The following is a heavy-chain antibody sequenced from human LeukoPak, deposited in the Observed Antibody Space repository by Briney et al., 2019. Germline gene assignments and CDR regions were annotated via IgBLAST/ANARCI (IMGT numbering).Heavy chain of an antibody. V-gene: IGHV3-30*18. Sequence: GGSLRLSCAASGFTFSSYGMHWVRQAPGKGLEWVAVISYDGSNKYYAVSVKGRFTISRDNSKSTLYLQMNSLRAEDTAVYYCAKGDSSSFPLYYYGMDVWGQGTTVTVSS. CDR2: ISYDGSNK. CDR3: AKGDSSSFPLYYYGMDV. J-gene: IGHJ6*02. CDR1: GFTFSSYG. D-gene: IGHD6-13*01.